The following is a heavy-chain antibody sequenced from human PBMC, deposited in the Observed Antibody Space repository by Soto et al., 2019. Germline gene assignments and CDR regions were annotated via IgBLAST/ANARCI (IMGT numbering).Heavy chain of an antibody. D-gene: IGHD3-9*01. J-gene: IGHJ4*02. CDR1: GYTFTSYG. CDR2: ISAYNGNT. Sequence: QVQLVQSGAEVRKPGASVKVSCKASGYTFTSYGISWVRQAPGQGLEWLGWISAYNGNTDYAQKLQGRITMTTDTSTSTAYIELRSLRSDDTAVYYCARDWGRGQFLTNKDYWGQGTLVTVSS. V-gene: IGHV1-18*01. CDR3: ARDWGRGQFLTNKDY.